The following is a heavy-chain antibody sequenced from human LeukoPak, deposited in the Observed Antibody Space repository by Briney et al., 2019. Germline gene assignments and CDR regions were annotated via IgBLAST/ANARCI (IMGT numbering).Heavy chain of an antibody. D-gene: IGHD2-2*01. Sequence: SQTLSLTCTVSGGSISSGSYYWSWIRQPAGKGLEWIGRIYTSGSTNYNPSLKSRVTISVDTSKNQFSLKLSSVTAADTAVYYCARERESDIVVVPAAIPYYYYYYMDVWGKGTTVTISS. CDR2: IYTSGST. CDR3: ARERESDIVVVPAAIPYYYYYYMDV. J-gene: IGHJ6*03. CDR1: GGSISSGSYY. V-gene: IGHV4-61*02.